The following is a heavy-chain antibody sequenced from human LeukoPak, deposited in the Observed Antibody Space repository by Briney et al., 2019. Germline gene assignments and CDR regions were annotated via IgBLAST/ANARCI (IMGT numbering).Heavy chain of an antibody. CDR1: GFTFRRYG. V-gene: IGHV3-23*01. J-gene: IGHJ4*02. Sequence: GGSLRLSCAASGFTFRRYGMSWVRQAPGKGLEWVSAISGSGGNTFYADSVKGRFTISRDNSKNTLYLQMNSLRAEDTAVYYCVVRYGSGSAPFDYWGQGTLVTVSS. CDR3: VVRYGSGSAPFDY. CDR2: ISGSGGNT. D-gene: IGHD3-10*01.